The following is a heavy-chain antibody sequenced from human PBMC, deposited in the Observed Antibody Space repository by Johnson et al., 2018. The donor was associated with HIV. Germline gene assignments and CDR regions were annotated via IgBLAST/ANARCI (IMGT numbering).Heavy chain of an antibody. CDR2: INSDGSST. CDR3: ARAGPYCSGGSCYSPDAFDI. J-gene: IGHJ3*02. D-gene: IGHD2-15*01. V-gene: IGHV3-74*01. CDR1: GFTFSNYW. Sequence: EQLVESGGGLVQPGGSLRLSCAASGFTFSNYWMHWVRQVPGKGLVWVSRINSDGSSTSYADSVKGRFTISRDNAKNTLYLQVNSLRAEDTALYYCARAGPYCSGGSCYSPDAFDIWGQGTMVTVSS.